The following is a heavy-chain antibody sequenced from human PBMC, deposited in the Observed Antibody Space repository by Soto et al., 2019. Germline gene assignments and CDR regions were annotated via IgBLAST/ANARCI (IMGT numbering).Heavy chain of an antibody. D-gene: IGHD3-3*01. CDR2: IWYDGSNK. CDR1: GFTFSSYG. J-gene: IGHJ6*02. Sequence: GGSLRLSCAASGFTFSSYGMHWVRQAPGKGLEWVAVIWYDGSNKYYADSVKGRFTISRDNSNNTLYLQMNSLRAEDKAVYYCERINFGQDHYYGMDVWCQANTVTVS. CDR3: ERINFGQDHYYGMDV. V-gene: IGHV3-33*01.